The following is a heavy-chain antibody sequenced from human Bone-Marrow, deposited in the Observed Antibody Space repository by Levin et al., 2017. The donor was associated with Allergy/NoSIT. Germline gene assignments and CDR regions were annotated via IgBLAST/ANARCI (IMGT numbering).Heavy chain of an antibody. CDR2: ITMSSYDI. Sequence: GESLKISCAASGFTFSTYSMNWVRQAPGKGLEWVASITMSSYDIYYADSVKGRFTISRDDAKSSLFLQMNSLRADDTAVYYCAAEYYTASSGFDYWGQGTLVTVSS. CDR3: AAEYYTASSGFDY. CDR1: GFTFSTYS. D-gene: IGHD3-22*01. J-gene: IGHJ4*02. V-gene: IGHV3-21*01.